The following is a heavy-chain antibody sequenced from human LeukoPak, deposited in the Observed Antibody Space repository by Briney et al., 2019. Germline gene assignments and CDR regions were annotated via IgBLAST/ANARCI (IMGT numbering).Heavy chain of an antibody. J-gene: IGHJ5*02. D-gene: IGHD5-24*01. CDR1: GGTFSSYA. V-gene: IGHV1-69*01. CDR3: ASTPGVEMATISWFVP. CDR2: IIPIFGTA. Sequence: SVKVSCKASGGTFSSYAISWVRQAPGQGLEWMGGIIPIFGTANYAQKFQGRVTITADESTSTAYMELSSLRSEDTAVYYCASTPGVEMATISWFVPWGQGTLVTVSS.